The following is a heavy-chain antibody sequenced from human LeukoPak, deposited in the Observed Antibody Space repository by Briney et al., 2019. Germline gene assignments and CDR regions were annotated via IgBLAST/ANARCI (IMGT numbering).Heavy chain of an antibody. Sequence: PGGSLRVSCAASGFIVSSNYMSWVRQAPGKGLEWVSVMYSGGSTYYADSVKGRFTISRDSSKNTLYLQMNSLRAEDTGVYYCARREDDAFDIWGQGTMVTVSS. J-gene: IGHJ3*02. D-gene: IGHD1-26*01. CDR2: MYSGGST. CDR1: GFIVSSNY. CDR3: ARREDDAFDI. V-gene: IGHV3-66*01.